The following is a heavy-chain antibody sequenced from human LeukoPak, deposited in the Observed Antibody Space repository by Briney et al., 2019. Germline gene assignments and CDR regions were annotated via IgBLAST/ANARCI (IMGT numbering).Heavy chain of an antibody. D-gene: IGHD3-9*01. CDR3: ASLGVLRYFDWLPYTGYYFDY. V-gene: IGHV1-2*02. Sequence: ASVKVSCKASGYTFTSYTMHWVRQAPGQGLEWMGWINPNSGGTNYAQKFQGRVTMTRDTSISTAYMELSSLRSEDTAVYYCASLGVLRYFDWLPYTGYYFDYWGQGTLVTVSS. CDR1: GYTFTSYT. J-gene: IGHJ4*02. CDR2: INPNSGGT.